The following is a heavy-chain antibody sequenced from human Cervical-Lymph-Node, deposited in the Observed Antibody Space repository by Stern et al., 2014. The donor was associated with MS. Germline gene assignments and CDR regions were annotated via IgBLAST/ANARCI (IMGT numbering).Heavy chain of an antibody. J-gene: IGHJ5*02. D-gene: IGHD3-10*01. CDR1: GG. CDR2: VIPFGGTS. Sequence: QVQLVQSGAEVKKPGSSVKVSCKSSGGISWVRQAPGQGLEWMGGVIPFGGTSNYAQKFQGRVIIAADTSTNTTYLHLSRLTSADTAVYYCARGSGDNWFGPWGQGTLVTVSS. CDR3: ARGSGDNWFGP. V-gene: IGHV1-69*06.